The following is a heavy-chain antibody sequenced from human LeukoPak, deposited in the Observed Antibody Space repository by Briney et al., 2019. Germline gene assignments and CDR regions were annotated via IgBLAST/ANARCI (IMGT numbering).Heavy chain of an antibody. CDR2: INSDGSST. CDR1: GFTFSRYW. D-gene: IGHD3/OR15-3a*01. CDR3: VLDLFSSFAFDI. V-gene: IGHV3-74*01. Sequence: PGRSLRLSCAASGFTFSRYWMHGVRHAPRKGLLWVSRINSDGSSTYYADSVKGRFTASRDNAKNALHLQMNSLTAEDTAVYYCVLDLFSSFAFDIWGQGTMVTVSS. J-gene: IGHJ3*02.